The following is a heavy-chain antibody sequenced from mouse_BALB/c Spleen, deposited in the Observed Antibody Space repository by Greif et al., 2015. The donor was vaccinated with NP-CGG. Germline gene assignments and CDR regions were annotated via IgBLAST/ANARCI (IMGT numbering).Heavy chain of an antibody. CDR3: ARETADYYAMDY. CDR1: GYAFSSSW. D-gene: IGHD1-2*01. CDR2: IYPGDGDT. J-gene: IGHJ4*01. V-gene: IGHV1-82*01. Sequence: QVQLQQSGPELVKPGASVKISCKASGYAFSSSWMNWVKQRPGQGLEWIGRIYPGDGDTNYNGKFKGKATLTADKSSSTAYMQLSSLTSVDSAVYFCARETADYYAMDYWGQGTSVTVSS.